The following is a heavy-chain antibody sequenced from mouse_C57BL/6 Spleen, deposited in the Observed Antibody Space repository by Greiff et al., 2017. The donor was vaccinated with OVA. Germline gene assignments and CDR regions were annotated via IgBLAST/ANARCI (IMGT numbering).Heavy chain of an antibody. V-gene: IGHV1-55*01. CDR1: GYTFTSYW. J-gene: IGHJ4*01. D-gene: IGHD2-4*01. CDR2: IYPGSGST. Sequence: VQLQQSGAELVKPGASVKMSCKASGYTFTSYWITWVKQRPGQGLEWIGDIYPGSGSTNYNEKFKSKATLTVDTSSSTAYMQLSSLTSEDSAVYYCAREGGLRRGNAMDYWGQGTSVTVSS. CDR3: AREGGLRRGNAMDY.